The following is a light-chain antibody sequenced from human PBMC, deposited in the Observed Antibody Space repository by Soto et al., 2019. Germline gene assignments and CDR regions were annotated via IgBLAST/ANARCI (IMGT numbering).Light chain of an antibody. CDR2: GNS. Sequence: QSVLTQPPSVSGAPGQRVTISCTGSSSNIGAGYDVHWYQQLPGTAPKLLIYGNSNRPSGIPDRFSGSKSGTSAFLAITGLQAEDEADYYCQSHDSSLSGHVVFGGGTKLTVL. CDR3: QSHDSSLSGHVV. CDR1: SSNIGAGYD. J-gene: IGLJ2*01. V-gene: IGLV1-40*01.